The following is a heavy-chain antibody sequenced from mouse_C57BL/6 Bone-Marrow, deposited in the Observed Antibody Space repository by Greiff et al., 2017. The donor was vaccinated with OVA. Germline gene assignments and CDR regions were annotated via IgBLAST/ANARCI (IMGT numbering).Heavy chain of an antibody. D-gene: IGHD2-4*01. CDR3: AGVIYYDYDEGGGMDD. Sequence: QLKVSGPGLVKPSQSLFLTCSITGFPITSGCYWIWIRQSPGKPLECMGYITHIGETFYNPSLQSPISLTRDTSKNQFFLQLISVSTEDTAMYYWAGVIYYDYDEGGGMDDWGQGTAVTVSS. CDR1: GFPITSGCY. J-gene: IGHJ4*01. CDR2: ITHIGET. V-gene: IGHV12-3*01.